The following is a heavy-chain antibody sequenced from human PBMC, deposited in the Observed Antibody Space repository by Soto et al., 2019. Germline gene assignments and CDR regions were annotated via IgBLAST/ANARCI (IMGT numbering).Heavy chain of an antibody. J-gene: IGHJ3*02. V-gene: IGHV4-59*08. CDR1: GGSISSYY. CDR3: ARGYCSGGSCYDAFDI. Sequence: SETLSLTCTVSGGSISSYYWSWIRQPPGKGLEWIGYIYYSGSTNYNPSLKSRVTISVDTSKNQFSLKLSSVTAADTAVYYCARGYCSGGSCYDAFDIWGQGTMVTVSS. D-gene: IGHD2-15*01. CDR2: IYYSGST.